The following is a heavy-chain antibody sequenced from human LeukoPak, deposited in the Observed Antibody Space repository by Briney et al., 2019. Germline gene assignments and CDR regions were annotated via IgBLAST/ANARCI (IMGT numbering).Heavy chain of an antibody. V-gene: IGHV1-8*01. J-gene: IGHJ4*02. CDR1: GYTFTSYD. Sequence: GASVKVSCKASGYTFTSYDINWVRQATGQGLEWMGWMNPNSGNTGYAQKFQGRVTMTRNTSISTAYMELSSLRSEDTAVYYCASGLTFIAALDYWGQGTLVTVSS. CDR3: ASGLTFIAALDY. CDR2: MNPNSGNT. D-gene: IGHD6-13*01.